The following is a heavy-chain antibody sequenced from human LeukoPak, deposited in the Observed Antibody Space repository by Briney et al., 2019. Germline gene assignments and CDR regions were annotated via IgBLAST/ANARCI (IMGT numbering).Heavy chain of an antibody. D-gene: IGHD5-24*01. J-gene: IGHJ1*01. CDR2: IYYSGNT. V-gene: IGHV4-59*08. Sequence: SETLSLTCTVSGGSISSYYWSWIRQPPGRGLEYIGYIYYSGNTNYNPSLKSRVTISVDTSKNQFSLKLSSVTAADTAVYYCARHFPEDGYNAAPFQHWGQGTLVTVSS. CDR3: ARHFPEDGYNAAPFQH. CDR1: GGSISSYY.